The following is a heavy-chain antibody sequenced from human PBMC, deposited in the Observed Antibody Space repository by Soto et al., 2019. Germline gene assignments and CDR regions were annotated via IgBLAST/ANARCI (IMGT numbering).Heavy chain of an antibody. Sequence: ASETLSLTCSVSGDSISTVDYFWAWIRQPPGQALEYIGYIYKSATTYYNPSFESRVAISLDTSKSQFSLNVTSVTAADTAVYFCARGRYCLTGRCFPNWSDSWGQGTLVTVSS. D-gene: IGHD2-15*01. J-gene: IGHJ5*01. CDR3: ARGRYCLTGRCFPNWSDS. V-gene: IGHV4-30-4*01. CDR2: IYKSATT. CDR1: GDSISTVDYF.